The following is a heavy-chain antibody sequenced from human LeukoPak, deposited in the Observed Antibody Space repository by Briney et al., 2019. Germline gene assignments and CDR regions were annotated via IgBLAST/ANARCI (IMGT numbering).Heavy chain of an antibody. CDR1: GGTFSSYT. J-gene: IGHJ4*02. D-gene: IGHD3-22*01. Sequence: ASVKVSCKASGGTFSSYTISWVRQAPGQGLEWMGRIIPILDIANYAQKFQGRVTIIADKSTSTAYMELSSLRSEDTAVYYCARAGHYDSSGYQIDYWGQGTLVTVSS. V-gene: IGHV1-69*02. CDR2: IIPILDIA. CDR3: ARAGHYDSSGYQIDY.